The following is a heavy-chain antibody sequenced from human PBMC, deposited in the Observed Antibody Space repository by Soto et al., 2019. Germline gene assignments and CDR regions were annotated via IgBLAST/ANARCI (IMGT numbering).Heavy chain of an antibody. J-gene: IGHJ6*02. Sequence: ASVKVSCKASGYTFTSYAMHWVRQAPGQRLEWMGWINPDSGNTEYSQKFQGRVTMTRNTSISTAYMELSSLRSEDTAVYYCARMDVWGQGTTVTVSS. V-gene: IGHV1-8*02. CDR1: GYTFTSYA. CDR2: INPDSGNT. CDR3: ARMDV.